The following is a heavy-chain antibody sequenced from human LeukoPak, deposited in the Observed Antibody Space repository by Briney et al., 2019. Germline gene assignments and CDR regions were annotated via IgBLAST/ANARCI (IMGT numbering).Heavy chain of an antibody. D-gene: IGHD2-15*01. Sequence: GGSLRLSCAASGFFVTTYGIHWVRQAPGKGLEWVAVISRDESNKYYGDSVKGRFTISRDNSKNTLYLHMNSLRAEDTAVYYCARVRYCSGGSCYFYNAMDVWGQGTTVTASS. V-gene: IGHV3-30*03. CDR1: GFFVTTYG. CDR3: ARVRYCSGGSCYFYNAMDV. J-gene: IGHJ6*02. CDR2: ISRDESNK.